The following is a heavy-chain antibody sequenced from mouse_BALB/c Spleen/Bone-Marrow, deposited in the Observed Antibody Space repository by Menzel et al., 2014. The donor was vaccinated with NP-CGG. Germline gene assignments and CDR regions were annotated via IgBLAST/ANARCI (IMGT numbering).Heavy chain of an antibody. J-gene: IGHJ3*01. CDR3: ARDDYAY. CDR2: IYPSTGYT. V-gene: IGHV1-7*01. Sequence: QVQLKESGAELAKPGASVKMSCKASGYTFTGYWMHWVKQRPGQGLEWIGYIYPSTGYTEYNQKFKDKVTLTADKSSSTAYMQLSSLTSEDSAVYYCARDDYAYWGQGTLVTVSA. CDR1: GYTFTGYW. D-gene: IGHD2-4*01.